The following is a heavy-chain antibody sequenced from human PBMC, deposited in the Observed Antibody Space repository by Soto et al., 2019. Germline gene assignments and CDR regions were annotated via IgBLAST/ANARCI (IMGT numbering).Heavy chain of an antibody. Sequence: QVQLVQSGAEVKKPGSSVKVSCKASGGTFSSYAISWVRQAPGQGLEWMGGIIPIFGTANYAQKFQVRVTITADESPSTSYMEQSSLRSDDTAVYYCAKAKASRVDFDYWGQGTLVTVSS. D-gene: IGHD2-2*01. CDR3: AKAKASRVDFDY. J-gene: IGHJ4*02. V-gene: IGHV1-69*12. CDR2: IIPIFGTA. CDR1: GGTFSSYA.